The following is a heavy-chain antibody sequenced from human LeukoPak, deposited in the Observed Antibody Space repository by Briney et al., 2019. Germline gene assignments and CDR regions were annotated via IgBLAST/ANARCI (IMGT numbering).Heavy chain of an antibody. CDR3: ARQGCSSTSCYIFWFDT. D-gene: IGHD2-2*02. V-gene: IGHV4-39*01. J-gene: IGHJ5*02. CDR2: IYYSGST. CDR1: GGSISSSSYY. Sequence: SETLSLTCTVSGGSISSSSYYWGWIRQPPGKGLEWIGRIYYSGSTYYNPSLKSRVTISVDTSENQFSLKLSSVTAADTAVYYCARQGCSSTSCYIFWFDTWGQGILVTVSS.